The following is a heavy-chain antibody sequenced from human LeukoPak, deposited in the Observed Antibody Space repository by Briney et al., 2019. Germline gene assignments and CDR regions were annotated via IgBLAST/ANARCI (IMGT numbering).Heavy chain of an antibody. D-gene: IGHD6-19*01. CDR3: ARGGYIAVAGTFDY. Sequence: SQTLSLTCAISGDSVSSNSAAWNWIRQSPSRGLEWLGRTYYRSRWYNDYAVSVKGRITINPDTSKNQFSLQLNSVTPEDTAVYYCARGGYIAVAGTFDYWGQGTLVTVSS. V-gene: IGHV6-1*01. CDR2: TYYRSRWYN. J-gene: IGHJ4*02. CDR1: GDSVSSNSAA.